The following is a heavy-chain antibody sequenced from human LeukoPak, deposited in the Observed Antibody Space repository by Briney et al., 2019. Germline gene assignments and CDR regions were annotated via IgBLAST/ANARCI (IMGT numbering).Heavy chain of an antibody. CDR3: TKDLFIRGNQIFDS. J-gene: IGHJ4*02. CDR1: GFTFSYYA. CDR2: IRSDESDE. D-gene: IGHD3-10*01. V-gene: IGHV3-30*02. Sequence: GGSLRLSCAASGFTFSYYAMHWVRQAPGKGLEWVAFIRSDESDEYYADSVKGRFTISRDNSKNTLYLQMESLRAEDTAVYYCTKDLFIRGNQIFDSWGQGTLVTVSS.